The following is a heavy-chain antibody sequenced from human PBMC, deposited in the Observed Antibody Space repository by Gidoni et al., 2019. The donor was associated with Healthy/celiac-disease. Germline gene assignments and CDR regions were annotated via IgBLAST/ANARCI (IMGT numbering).Heavy chain of an antibody. Sequence: QVQLVQSGAELKKPGVSVKVSCKASGYNFPSYYMHWVRQAPGQGLEWMVIINPSGGSTSYAQKFQGRVTMTRDTSTSTVYMELSSLRSEDTAVYYCAITNLEYSSSAEDYWGQGTLVTVSS. D-gene: IGHD6-6*01. CDR1: GYNFPSYY. CDR3: AITNLEYSSSAEDY. CDR2: INPSGGST. J-gene: IGHJ4*02. V-gene: IGHV1-46*01.